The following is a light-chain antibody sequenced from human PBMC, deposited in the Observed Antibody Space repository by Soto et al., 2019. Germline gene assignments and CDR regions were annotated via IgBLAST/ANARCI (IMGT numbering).Light chain of an antibody. CDR1: QSVSSNY. Sequence: EIVLTPSPGTLSLSPGERATLSRRAIQSVSSNYLAWYQQKPGQAPTLLIYGASSRATGIPDRFSGSGSGTDFSLTISRLEPEDFAVYYCQYYGSSHSNTFGQGTRLEI. J-gene: IGKJ5*01. V-gene: IGKV3-20*01. CDR3: QYYGSSHSNT. CDR2: GAS.